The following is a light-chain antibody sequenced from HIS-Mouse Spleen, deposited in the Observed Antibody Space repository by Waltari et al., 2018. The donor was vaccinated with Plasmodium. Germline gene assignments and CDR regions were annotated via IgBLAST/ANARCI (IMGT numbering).Light chain of an antibody. CDR1: SSDDGGLYY. CDR3: CSYAGSYTLV. CDR2: DVS. V-gene: IGLV2-11*01. J-gene: IGLJ2*01. Sequence: QSALTQPRSVSGSPGQSVTIPCTRTSSDDGGLYYVSLYQQHHGKATKLMIYDVSKRPSGVPDRFSGSKSGNTASLTISGLQAEDEADYYCCSYAGSYTLVFGGGTKLTVL.